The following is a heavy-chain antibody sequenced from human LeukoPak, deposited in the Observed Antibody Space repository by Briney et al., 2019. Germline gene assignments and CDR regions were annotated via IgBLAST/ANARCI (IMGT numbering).Heavy chain of an antibody. Sequence: GGSLRLSCAASGFTFSSYEMNWVRQAPGKGLEWVSYISSSGSTIYCTDSVKGRFTISRDNAKNSLYLQMNSLRAEDTAVYYCARGSSSGWYFDYWGQGTLVTVSS. V-gene: IGHV3-48*03. CDR2: ISSSGSTI. CDR3: ARGSSSGWYFDY. CDR1: GFTFSSYE. J-gene: IGHJ4*02. D-gene: IGHD6-19*01.